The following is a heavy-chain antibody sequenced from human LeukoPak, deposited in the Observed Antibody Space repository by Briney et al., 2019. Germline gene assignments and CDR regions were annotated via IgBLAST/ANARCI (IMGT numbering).Heavy chain of an antibody. CDR3: TTPPD. V-gene: IGHV3-15*01. Sequence: GGSLSLSCTASGFSFSDAWMTWVRQAPGKGLEWVGRIRPIATGGTTEYAAPVKGRFTISRDDSKNTVYLQMNSLESEDTAVYYCTTPPDWGQGTLVTVSS. CDR1: GFSFSDAW. J-gene: IGHJ4*02. CDR2: IRPIATGGTT.